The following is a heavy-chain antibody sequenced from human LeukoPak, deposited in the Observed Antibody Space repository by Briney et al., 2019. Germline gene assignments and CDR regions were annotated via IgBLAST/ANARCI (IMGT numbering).Heavy chain of an antibody. D-gene: IGHD3-22*01. J-gene: IGHJ4*02. CDR3: ARDTWDYYDSSAHMNKYFDY. Sequence: ASVKVSCKASGYTFDTYGISWVRQAPGQGLEWMGWISADNGNTNYAQKVQGRVTMTTDTSTSTAYMELRSLRSDDTAVYYCARDTWDYYDSSAHMNKYFDYWGQGTLVTVSS. CDR2: ISADNGNT. CDR1: GYTFDTYG. V-gene: IGHV1-18*01.